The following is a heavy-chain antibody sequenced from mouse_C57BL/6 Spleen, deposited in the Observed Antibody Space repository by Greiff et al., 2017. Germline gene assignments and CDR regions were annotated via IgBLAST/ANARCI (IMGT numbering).Heavy chain of an antibody. Sequence: VKLVESGPGLVQPSQSLSITCTVSGFSLTSYGIHWVRQSPGKGLEWLGVIWSGGSTVYNAAFISRMSISKDNSKSKVFIKMNTLHADDTAIYYGARYHDSNYDAMDYWGQGTSVTVSS. J-gene: IGHJ4*01. V-gene: IGHV2-2*01. CDR2: IWSGGST. CDR1: GFSLTSYG. CDR3: ARYHDSNYDAMDY. D-gene: IGHD2-5*01.